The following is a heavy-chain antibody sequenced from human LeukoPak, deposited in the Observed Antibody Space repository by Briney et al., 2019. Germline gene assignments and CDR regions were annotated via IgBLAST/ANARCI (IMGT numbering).Heavy chain of an antibody. CDR3: ARRGPPRTMLRGVKSGWFDP. Sequence: SETLSLTCTVSGGSISSYYWNWIRQTPGKGLEWIGYIYYSGSTNYNPSLKSRVTISIDTSKNQFSLKLSSVTAADTAVYYCARRGPPRTMLRGVKSGWFDPWGQGTLVTVSS. J-gene: IGHJ5*02. CDR2: IYYSGST. V-gene: IGHV4-59*12. D-gene: IGHD3-10*01. CDR1: GGSISSYY.